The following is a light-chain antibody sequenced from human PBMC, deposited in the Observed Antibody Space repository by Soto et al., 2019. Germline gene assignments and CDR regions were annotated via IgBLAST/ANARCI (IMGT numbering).Light chain of an antibody. Sequence: EIVLTQSPGTLSLSPGERATLSCRASQSVRSSYLAWYQQKPGQAPSLLIYDASTRATGIPARLSGSGSGTEFTLTISSLQSEDFAVYYCQQYNNWRTFGQGTKVDIK. CDR2: DAS. J-gene: IGKJ1*01. CDR1: QSVRSSY. CDR3: QQYNNWRT. V-gene: IGKV3-15*01.